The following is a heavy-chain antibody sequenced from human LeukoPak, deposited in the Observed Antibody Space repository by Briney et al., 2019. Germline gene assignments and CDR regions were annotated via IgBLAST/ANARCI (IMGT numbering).Heavy chain of an antibody. Sequence: PSETLSLTCTVSGGSISSYYWSWIRQPPGKGLEWLGYIYYSGSTNYNPSLKSRVTISVDTSKNQFSLKLSSVTAADTAVYYCARTTVTHGPLPDYWGQGTLVTVSS. J-gene: IGHJ4*02. V-gene: IGHV4-59*01. CDR2: IYYSGST. CDR1: GGSISSYY. D-gene: IGHD4-17*01. CDR3: ARTTVTHGPLPDY.